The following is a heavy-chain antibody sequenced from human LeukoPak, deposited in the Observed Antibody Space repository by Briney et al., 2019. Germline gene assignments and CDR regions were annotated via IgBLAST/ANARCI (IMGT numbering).Heavy chain of an antibody. D-gene: IGHD3-3*01. CDR3: ANSQGTIFGVVDY. V-gene: IGHV3-23*01. CDR1: GFTFKSYL. Sequence: GGSLRLSCSASGFTFKSYLMAWVRQAPGKGLEWISGISGNGVLTYYADFVKGRFTVSRDNSQNILHLQLNNVRAEDSAIYYCANSQGTIFGVVDYWGQGTLVTVSS. CDR2: ISGNGVLT. J-gene: IGHJ4*02.